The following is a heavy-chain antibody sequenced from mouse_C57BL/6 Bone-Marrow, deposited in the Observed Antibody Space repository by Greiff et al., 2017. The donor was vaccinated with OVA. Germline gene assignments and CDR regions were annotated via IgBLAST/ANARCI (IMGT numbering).Heavy chain of an antibody. V-gene: IGHV1-64*01. D-gene: IGHD1-1*01. Sequence: QVQLQQPGAELVKPGASVKLSCKASGYTFTSYWMHWVKQRPGQGLEWIGMIHPNSGSTNYNEKFKSKATLTVDKSSSTAYMQLSSLTSEDSAVYYCAREGYYYGNFFSDYWGQGTTLTVSS. CDR1: GYTFTSYW. CDR2: IHPNSGST. J-gene: IGHJ2*01. CDR3: AREGYYYGNFFSDY.